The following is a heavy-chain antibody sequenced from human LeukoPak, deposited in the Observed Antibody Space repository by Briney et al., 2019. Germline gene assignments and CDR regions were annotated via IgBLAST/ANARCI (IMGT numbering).Heavy chain of an antibody. CDR2: INHSGST. Sequence: SETLSLTCAVYGGSISGYYWSWIRQPRGKGLEWIGEINHSGSTNYNPSLKSRVTISVDTSKNQFSLKLSSVTAADTAVYYCARSRRGWFDPWGQGTLVTVSS. J-gene: IGHJ5*02. V-gene: IGHV4-34*01. CDR3: ARSRRGWFDP. CDR1: GGSISGYY.